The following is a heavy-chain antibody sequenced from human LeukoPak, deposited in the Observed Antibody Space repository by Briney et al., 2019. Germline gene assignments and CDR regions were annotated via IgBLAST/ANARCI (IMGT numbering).Heavy chain of an antibody. CDR2: ISGSGGST. J-gene: IGHJ6*02. Sequence: PGGSLRLSCAASGFTFSSYAMSWVRQAPGKGLEWVSAISGSGGSTYYADSVKGRFTISRDNSKNTLYLQMNSLRAEDTAVYYCAKVQGPIDYYDSSGYGLWYYYGMDVWGQGTTVTVSS. V-gene: IGHV3-23*01. D-gene: IGHD3-22*01. CDR1: GFTFSSYA. CDR3: AKVQGPIDYYDSSGYGLWYYYGMDV.